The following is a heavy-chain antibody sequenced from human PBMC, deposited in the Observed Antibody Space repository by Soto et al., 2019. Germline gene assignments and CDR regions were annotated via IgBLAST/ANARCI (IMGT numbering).Heavy chain of an antibody. V-gene: IGHV4-61*01. D-gene: IGHD3-22*01. J-gene: IGHJ4*02. Sequence: PSETLSLTCTVSGGSVSSGSYYWSWIRQPPGKGLEWIGFVYYSGSTNYNPSLKSRVTISLDTSKNQFSLKLSSVTAADTAIYYCARDKRYYYDSSAYYGNLDYWGQGTLVTVSS. CDR2: VYYSGST. CDR3: ARDKRYYYDSSAYYGNLDY. CDR1: GGSVSSGSYY.